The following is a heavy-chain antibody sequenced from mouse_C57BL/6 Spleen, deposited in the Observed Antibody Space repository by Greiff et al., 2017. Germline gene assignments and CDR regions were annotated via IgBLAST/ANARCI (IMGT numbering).Heavy chain of an antibody. CDR3: ARGSRQLQYYFDY. CDR1: GYAFSSSW. Sequence: VKLVESGPELVKPGASVKISCKASGYAFSSSWMNWVKQRPGKGLEWIGRIYPGDGDTNYNGKFKGKATLTADKSSSTAYMQLSSLTSEDSAVYFCARGSRQLQYYFDYWGQGTTLTVSS. V-gene: IGHV1-82*01. D-gene: IGHD3-2*01. J-gene: IGHJ2*01. CDR2: IYPGDGDT.